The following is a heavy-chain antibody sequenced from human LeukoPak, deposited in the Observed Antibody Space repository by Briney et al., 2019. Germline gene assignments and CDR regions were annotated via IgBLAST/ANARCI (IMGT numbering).Heavy chain of an antibody. D-gene: IGHD2-21*02. CDR2: INSDGSST. J-gene: IGHJ4*02. CDR3: ARDTYCGGYCYRLFDY. Sequence: GGSLRLSCAASGFTFSSYWMHWVRQAPGKGLVWVSRINSDGSSTSYADSVKGRFTISRDNAKSTLYLQMNSLRAEDTAVYYCARDTYCGGYCYRLFDYWGQGTLVTVSS. V-gene: IGHV3-74*01. CDR1: GFTFSSYW.